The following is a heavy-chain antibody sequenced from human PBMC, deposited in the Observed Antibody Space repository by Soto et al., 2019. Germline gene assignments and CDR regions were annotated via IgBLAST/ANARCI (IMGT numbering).Heavy chain of an antibody. CDR3: ARQGGYSYGYTYYYGMDV. CDR2: IYYSGST. CDR1: GGSISSYY. Sequence: SETLSLTCTVSGGSISSYYWSWIRQPPGKGLEWIGYIYYSGSTNYNPSLKSRVTISVDTSKNQFSLKLSSVTAADTAVYYCARQGGYSYGYTYYYGMDVWGQGTTVTVSS. J-gene: IGHJ6*02. D-gene: IGHD5-18*01. V-gene: IGHV4-59*08.